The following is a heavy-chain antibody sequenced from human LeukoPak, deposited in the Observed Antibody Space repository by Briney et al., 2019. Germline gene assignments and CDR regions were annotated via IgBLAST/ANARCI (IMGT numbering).Heavy chain of an antibody. Sequence: GGSLRLSCAASGFTFSSYEMNWVRQAPGKGLEWASYISSSGSTIYYADSVKGRFTISRDNAKNSLYLQMNSLRAEDTAVYYCASWGYSGYEGGQGTLVTVSS. CDR3: ASWGYSGYE. CDR2: ISSSGSTI. CDR1: GFTFSSYE. J-gene: IGHJ4*02. D-gene: IGHD5-12*01. V-gene: IGHV3-48*03.